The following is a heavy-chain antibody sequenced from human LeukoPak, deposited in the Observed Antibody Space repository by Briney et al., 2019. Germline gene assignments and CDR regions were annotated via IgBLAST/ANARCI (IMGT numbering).Heavy chain of an antibody. CDR2: THSSGNT. V-gene: IGHV4-59*01. Sequence: SETLSLTCTVSGGSIITYYWSWIRQPPGKGLEWIAFTHSSGNTGYNPSLKSRVTLSLDTSKNHFSLKVTYMTAADTGVYYCARSLPGAIGAADLWGQGTLVTVSS. J-gene: IGHJ4*02. CDR1: GGSIITYY. D-gene: IGHD6-13*01. CDR3: ARSLPGAIGAADL.